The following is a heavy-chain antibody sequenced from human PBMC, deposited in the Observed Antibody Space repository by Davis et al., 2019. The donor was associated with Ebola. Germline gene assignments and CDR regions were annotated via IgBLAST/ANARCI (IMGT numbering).Heavy chain of an antibody. V-gene: IGHV3-30*18. D-gene: IGHD3-16*01. CDR1: GFTFPTST. J-gene: IGHJ2*01. CDR2: ISSDGSRE. CDR3: AKLRSHDYTDSSDDFYLDL. Sequence: GESLKISCVASGFTFPTSTMHWVRQAPGKGLEWVALISSDGSREYYADSVEGRFTISKDNSGNTLYLHMNALTAEDTSLYYCAKLRSHDYTDSSDDFYLDLWGRGTLVTVSS.